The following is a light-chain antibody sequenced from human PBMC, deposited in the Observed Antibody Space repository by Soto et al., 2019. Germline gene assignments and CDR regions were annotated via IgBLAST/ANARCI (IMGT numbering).Light chain of an antibody. CDR2: AAS. V-gene: IGKV1-39*01. Sequence: DIQMTQSPSSLSASVGDRVTITCQTSQSINTYLNWYQQKPGKAPKLLISAASSLQSGVPSRFSGSGSGTDFTLTIRSLQPEDFATYYCQQPISFPITFGQGTRLEIK. J-gene: IGKJ5*01. CDR1: QSINTY. CDR3: QQPISFPIT.